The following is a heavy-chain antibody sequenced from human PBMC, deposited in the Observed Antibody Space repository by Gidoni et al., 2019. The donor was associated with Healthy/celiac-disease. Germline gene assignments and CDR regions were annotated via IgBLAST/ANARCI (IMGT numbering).Heavy chain of an antibody. V-gene: IGHV3-30-3*01. Sequence: QVQLVESGGGVVQPGRSLRLSCAASGFTFSSYAMHWVRQAPGTGLEWVAVISYDGSNKYYADSVKGRFTISRDNSKNTLYLQMNSLRAEDTAVYYCARVSEVATIFDGMDVWGQGTTVTVSS. J-gene: IGHJ6*02. CDR2: ISYDGSNK. D-gene: IGHD5-12*01. CDR3: ARVSEVATIFDGMDV. CDR1: GFTFSSYA.